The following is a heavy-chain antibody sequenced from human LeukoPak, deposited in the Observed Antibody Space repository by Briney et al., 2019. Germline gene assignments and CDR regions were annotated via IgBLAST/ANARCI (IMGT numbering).Heavy chain of an antibody. V-gene: IGHV3-30*03. CDR2: ISYDGSLK. CDR3: ARVSLERQLWLPFDY. CDR1: GFXFSNYG. Sequence: GGSLRLSCAGSGFXFSNYGIHWVRQAPGKGLEWVTAISYDGSLKYYVDSVRGRFTISRDNSKNTLYLQMNSLRTDDTAVYYCARVSLERQLWLPFDYWGQGTLVTVSS. J-gene: IGHJ4*02. D-gene: IGHD5-18*01.